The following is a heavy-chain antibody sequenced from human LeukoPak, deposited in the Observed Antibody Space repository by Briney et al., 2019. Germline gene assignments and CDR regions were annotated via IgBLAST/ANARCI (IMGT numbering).Heavy chain of an antibody. Sequence: GGSLRLSCAASGFTFSSYSMNWVRQAPGKGLEWVSSISSSSSYIYYADSVKGRFTISRDNAKNSLYLQMNSLGPEDTAVYFCARGLGDYDAFDVWGQGTKVTVAS. J-gene: IGHJ3*01. CDR3: ARGLGDYDAFDV. CDR2: ISSSSSYI. V-gene: IGHV3-21*01. D-gene: IGHD4-17*01. CDR1: GFTFSSYS.